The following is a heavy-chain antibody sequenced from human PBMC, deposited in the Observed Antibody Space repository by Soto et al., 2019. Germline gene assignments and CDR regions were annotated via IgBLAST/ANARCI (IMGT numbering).Heavy chain of an antibody. Sequence: EVQLVESGGGLVKPGGSLRLSCAASGFTFSNAWMSWVRQATGKGLEWFGRIKSKTEGGTTDYAAPVKGRFTIARSDSKNTLYLEMNSLKTEYTAVDYCTPDAVKTDDYIWGNWVDYWGQGTRVTVSA. J-gene: IGHJ4*02. CDR2: IKSKTEGGTT. D-gene: IGHD3-16*01. CDR3: TPDAVKTDDYIWGNWVDY. CDR1: GFTFSNAW. V-gene: IGHV3-15*01.